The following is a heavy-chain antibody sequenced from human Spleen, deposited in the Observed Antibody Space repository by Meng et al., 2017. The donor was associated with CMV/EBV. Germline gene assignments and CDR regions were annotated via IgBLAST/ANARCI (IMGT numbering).Heavy chain of an antibody. V-gene: IGHV1-69*05. CDR1: GGTFSSYA. J-gene: IGHJ6*02. Sequence: SVKVSCKASGGTFSSYAISWVRQAPGQGLEWMGGIIPIFGTANYAQKFQGRVTITTDESTSTAYMELSSLRSEDTAVYYCARGPPGGVVWTWGYYGMDVWGQGTTVTVSS. D-gene: IGHD3-16*01. CDR3: ARGPPGGVVWTWGYYGMDV. CDR2: IIPIFGTA.